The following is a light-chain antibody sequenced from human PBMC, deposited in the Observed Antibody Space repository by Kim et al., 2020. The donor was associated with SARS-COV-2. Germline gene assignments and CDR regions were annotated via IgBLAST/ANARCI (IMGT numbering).Light chain of an antibody. Sequence: SPGERATLSCRASQSVSSYLAWYQQKPGQAPRLLIYDASNRATGIPARFSGSGSGTDFTLTISSLEPEDFAVYYCQQRSNWPGVTFGPGTKVDIK. J-gene: IGKJ3*01. CDR3: QQRSNWPGVT. V-gene: IGKV3-11*01. CDR2: DAS. CDR1: QSVSSY.